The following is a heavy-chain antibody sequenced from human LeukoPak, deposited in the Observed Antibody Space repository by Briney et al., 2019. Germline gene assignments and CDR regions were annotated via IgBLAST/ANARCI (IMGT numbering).Heavy chain of an antibody. CDR3: ARDGEYGTGSYYRGCFDY. CDR1: GYSFTAFY. V-gene: IGHV1-2*02. D-gene: IGHD3-10*01. Sequence: ASVKVTCKASGYSFTAFYIHWVRQAPGQGLEWMGWIHPRSGETNYAYKFRGRVTMTRDTSISTTYMDLGSLGSDDTAVYYCARDGEYGTGSYYRGCFDYWGQGTLVTVSS. J-gene: IGHJ4*02. CDR2: IHPRSGET.